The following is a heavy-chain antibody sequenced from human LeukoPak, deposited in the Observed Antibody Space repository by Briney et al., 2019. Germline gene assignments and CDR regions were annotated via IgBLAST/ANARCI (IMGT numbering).Heavy chain of an antibody. CDR3: ARGATYYDFWSGPTDFDY. CDR2: ISSSGSTI. Sequence: PGGSLRLSCAASGFTFSSYSMNWIRQAPGKGLEWVSYISSSGSTIYYADSVKGRFTISRDNAKNSLYLQMNSLRAEDTAVYYCARGATYYDFWSGPTDFDYWGQGTLVTVSS. CDR1: GFTFSSYS. J-gene: IGHJ4*02. D-gene: IGHD3-3*01. V-gene: IGHV3-48*04.